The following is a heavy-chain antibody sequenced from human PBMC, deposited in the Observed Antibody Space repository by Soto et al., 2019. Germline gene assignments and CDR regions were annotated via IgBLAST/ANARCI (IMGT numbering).Heavy chain of an antibody. Sequence: SETLSLTCAVYGGSFSGYYWSWIRQPPGKGLEWIGEINHSGSTNYNPSLKSRVTISVDTSKNQFSLKLSSVIAADTAVYYCARDYYDSSGYYYGGFDYWGQGTLVTVSS. CDR2: INHSGST. CDR1: GGSFSGYY. CDR3: ARDYYDSSGYYYGGFDY. J-gene: IGHJ4*02. V-gene: IGHV4-34*01. D-gene: IGHD3-22*01.